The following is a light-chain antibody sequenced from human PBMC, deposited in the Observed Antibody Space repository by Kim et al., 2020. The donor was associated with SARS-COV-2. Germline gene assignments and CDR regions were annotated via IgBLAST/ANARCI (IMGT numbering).Light chain of an antibody. CDR1: QSVSSSY. J-gene: IGKJ1*01. V-gene: IGKV3-20*01. CDR3: QQYGSSPPRT. Sequence: AGERATLSCRASQSVSSSYLAWYQQKPGRAPRLLIYGASSRATGIPDRFSGSGSGTDFTLTISRLEPEDFAVYYCQQYGSSPPRTFGQGTKVDIK. CDR2: GAS.